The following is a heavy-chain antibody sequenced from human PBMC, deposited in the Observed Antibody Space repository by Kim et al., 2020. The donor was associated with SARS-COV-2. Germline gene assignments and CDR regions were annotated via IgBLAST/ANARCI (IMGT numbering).Heavy chain of an antibody. Sequence: FQGRVTITADESTSTAYMELSSLRSADTAVYYCARGSGGMVLGVSYWFDPWGQGTLVTVSS. D-gene: IGHD3-10*01. CDR3: ARGSGGMVLGVSYWFDP. J-gene: IGHJ5*02. V-gene: IGHV1-69*01.